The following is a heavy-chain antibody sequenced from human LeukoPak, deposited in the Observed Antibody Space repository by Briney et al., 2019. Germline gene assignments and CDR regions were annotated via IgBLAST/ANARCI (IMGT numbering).Heavy chain of an antibody. D-gene: IGHD6-13*01. J-gene: IGHJ6*03. CDR2: INPNSGGT. CDR3: ARDLGSHYYYYYMDV. V-gene: IGHV1-2*02. Sequence: GSPVKVSCKASGYTFTGYYMHWVRQAPGQGLEWMGWINPNSGGTNYAQKFQGRVTMTRDTSISTAYMELSRLRSDDTAVYYCARDLGSHYYYYYMDVWGKGTTVTVSS. CDR1: GYTFTGYY.